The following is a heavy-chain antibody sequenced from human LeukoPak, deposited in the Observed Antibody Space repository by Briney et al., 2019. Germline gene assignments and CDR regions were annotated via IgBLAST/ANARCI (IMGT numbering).Heavy chain of an antibody. CDR3: AKQVTAPGPIDY. Sequence: GGSLRLSCAASGFTFSSYAMSWVREAPGKGLEWVSAISGSEGGTYYADSVKGRFTIYRDNSKTMLYLQMNSLRAEDTAFYYCAKQVTAPGPIDYWGQGTLVTVSS. CDR1: GFTFSSYA. V-gene: IGHV3-23*01. D-gene: IGHD2-21*02. CDR2: ISGSEGGT. J-gene: IGHJ4*02.